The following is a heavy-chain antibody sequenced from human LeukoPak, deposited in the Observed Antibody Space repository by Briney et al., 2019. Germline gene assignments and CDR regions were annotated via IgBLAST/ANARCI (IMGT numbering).Heavy chain of an antibody. CDR1: GFTFDDYG. V-gene: IGHV3-20*04. J-gene: IGHJ3*02. CDR2: INWNGGST. CDR3: ARDSVATTAFDI. D-gene: IGHD5-12*01. Sequence: GRSLRLSCAASGFTFDDYGMGWVRQAPGKGLEWVSGINWNGGSTDYADSVKGRFTISRDNAKNSLYLQMISLRAEDTALYYCARDSVATTAFDIWGQGTMVTVSS.